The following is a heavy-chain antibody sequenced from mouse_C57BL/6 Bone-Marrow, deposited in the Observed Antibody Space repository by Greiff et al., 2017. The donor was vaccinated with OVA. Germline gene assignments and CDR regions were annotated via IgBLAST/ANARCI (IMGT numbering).Heavy chain of an antibody. CDR2: IYPGDGDT. J-gene: IGHJ2*01. V-gene: IGHV1-82*01. CDR1: GYAFSSSW. D-gene: IGHD1-1*01. Sequence: QVQLQQSGPELVKPGASVKISCKASGYAFSSSWMNWVKQRPGKGLEWIGRIYPGDGDTNYNGKFKGKATLTADKSSSTAYMQLSSLTSEDAAVYCCARNYYGSSYPSYCDYWGQGTTLTVSS. CDR3: ARNYYGSSYPSYCDY.